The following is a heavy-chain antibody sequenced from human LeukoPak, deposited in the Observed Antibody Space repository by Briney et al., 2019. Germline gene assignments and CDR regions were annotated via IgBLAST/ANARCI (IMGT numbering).Heavy chain of an antibody. Sequence: SETLSLTCAVYGESFSGYYWSWIRQPPGKGLEWIGEINRSGSTNYNPSLKRRLTLSVDTSKNQFSLKLRSVTAADTAVYYCARNPPTGYNWNYISWFDPWGQGTLVTVSS. CDR2: INRSGST. V-gene: IGHV4-34*01. D-gene: IGHD1-7*01. J-gene: IGHJ5*02. CDR1: GESFSGYY. CDR3: ARNPPTGYNWNYISWFDP.